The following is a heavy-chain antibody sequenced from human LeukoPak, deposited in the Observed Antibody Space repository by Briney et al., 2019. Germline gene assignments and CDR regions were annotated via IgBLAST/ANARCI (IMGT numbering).Heavy chain of an antibody. CDR3: ANLPL. V-gene: IGHV3-30*18. J-gene: IGHJ4*02. CDR1: GFTFSNYG. Sequence: PGRSLRLSCATSGFTFSNYGMHWVRQAPGKGLEWVAVISYDGSNKYYADSVKGRSTISRDNSKNTLYLQMNSLRPEDAAVYYCANLPLWGQGTLVTVSS. CDR2: ISYDGSNK.